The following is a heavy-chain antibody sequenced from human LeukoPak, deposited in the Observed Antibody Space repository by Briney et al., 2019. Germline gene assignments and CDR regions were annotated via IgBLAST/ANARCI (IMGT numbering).Heavy chain of an antibody. Sequence: GGSLRLSCAASGFTFSKYWMSWVRQAPGEGLEWVANINQDGSEKYYVDSVKGRFTISRDNAKNSLYLQMNSLRAEDTAVYYCARGYGDYYFDYWGQGTLVTVSS. CDR2: INQDGSEK. CDR3: ARGYGDYYFDY. J-gene: IGHJ4*02. V-gene: IGHV3-7*04. CDR1: GFTFSKYW. D-gene: IGHD4-17*01.